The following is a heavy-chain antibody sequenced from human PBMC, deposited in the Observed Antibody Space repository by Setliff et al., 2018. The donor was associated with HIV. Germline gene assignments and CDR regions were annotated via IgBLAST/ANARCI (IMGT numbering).Heavy chain of an antibody. V-gene: IGHV3-15*01. J-gene: IGHJ4*02. CDR1: GFSFASAW. CDR3: TRFSEWSEDY. Sequence: GGSGLSCAASGFSFASAWMNWVRRAPGKGLEWVARIREEAHGGETEYAAALRGRFTISRDDSKNTLYLQMNSLKTDDTAVYYCTRFSEWSEDYWGQGTLVTVSS. D-gene: IGHD3-3*01. CDR2: IREEAHGGET.